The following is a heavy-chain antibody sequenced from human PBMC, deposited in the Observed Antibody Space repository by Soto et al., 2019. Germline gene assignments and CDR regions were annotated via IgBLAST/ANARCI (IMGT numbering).Heavy chain of an antibody. D-gene: IGHD3-22*01. CDR3: AKDHPVIEVVKVFEY. Sequence: GGSLRLSCAASGFSFSSYAMSWVRQAPGKGLDWVSAISGSGTKTHYADSVKGRFTISRDNSKNTLYLQMNSLRAEDTAVYYCAKDHPVIEVVKVFEYWGRGALVNV. CDR2: ISGSGTKT. V-gene: IGHV3-23*01. CDR1: GFSFSSYA. J-gene: IGHJ4*02.